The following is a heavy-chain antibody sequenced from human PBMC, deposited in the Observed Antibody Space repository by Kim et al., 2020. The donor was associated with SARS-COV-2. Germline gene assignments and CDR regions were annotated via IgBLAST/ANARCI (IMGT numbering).Heavy chain of an antibody. Sequence: SETLSLTCTVSGGSIASSRQYWGWIRQPPGKNLEWVGTIADSVGTSHNPSVYYNPSLLSRVSMAVDTSMSQLSLKLRSVTAADTAVYYCARPSHADCRYPCTFEIGGQGTLVTVSS. D-gene: IGHD2-21*02. CDR2: IADSVGTSHNPSV. V-gene: IGHV4-39*01. CDR3: ARPSHADCRYPCTFEI. J-gene: IGHJ3*02. CDR1: GGSIASSRQY.